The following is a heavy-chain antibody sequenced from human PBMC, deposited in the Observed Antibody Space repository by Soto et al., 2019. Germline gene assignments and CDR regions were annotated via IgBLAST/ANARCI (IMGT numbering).Heavy chain of an antibody. CDR3: ARDGHRSGWTPFDY. J-gene: IGHJ4*02. D-gene: IGHD6-19*01. CDR2: IWYDGSNK. Sequence: PGGSLRLSCAASGFTFSSYGMHWVRQAPGKGLEWVAVIWYDGSNKYYADSVKGRFTISRDNSKNTLYLQMNSLRAEDTAVYYCARDGHRSGWTPFDYWGQGTLVTVSS. V-gene: IGHV3-33*01. CDR1: GFTFSSYG.